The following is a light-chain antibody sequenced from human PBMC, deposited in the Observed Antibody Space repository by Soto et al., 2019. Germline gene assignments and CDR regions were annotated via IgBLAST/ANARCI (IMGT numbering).Light chain of an antibody. Sequence: DIHMTQSPSTLSAYVGDRVTITCRASQSSSYWLSWYQQKPGKAPKLLIYDASTLESGVPSRFSGSGSGTEFTLTIISLQPDDVATYYCQQYNTYSRTFGQGTNVEIK. J-gene: IGKJ1*01. CDR1: QSSSYW. V-gene: IGKV1-5*01. CDR2: DAS. CDR3: QQYNTYSRT.